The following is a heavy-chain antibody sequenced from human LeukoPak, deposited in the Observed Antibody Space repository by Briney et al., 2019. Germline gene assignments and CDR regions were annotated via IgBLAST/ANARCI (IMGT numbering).Heavy chain of an antibody. CDR1: GFTFSSYA. CDR3: ARTGDTSGYYYHYDY. J-gene: IGHJ4*02. V-gene: IGHV3-23*01. Sequence: GGSLRLSCAASGFTFSSYAMSWVRQAPGKGLEWVSAISGSGGSTYYADSVKGRFTIYRDNSKNTLYLQMNSLRAEDTAIHYCARTGDTSGYYYHYDYWGQGTLVTVSS. D-gene: IGHD3-22*01. CDR2: ISGSGGST.